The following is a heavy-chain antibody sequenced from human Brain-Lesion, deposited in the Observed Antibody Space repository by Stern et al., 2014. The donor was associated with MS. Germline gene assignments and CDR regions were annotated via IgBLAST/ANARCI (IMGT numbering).Heavy chain of an antibody. V-gene: IGHV1-2*02. Sequence: VQLVESGAEVTKPGASVKVSCKTSGYIFTGYYIHWVRQATGQGLEWMAWINPNTGGTKYAQKFQGRVTMSRDTSSSTAYVELSSLTSDDTAVYYCARDQRGITIFGVVTDYYYLGMDVWGQGTTVTVSS. J-gene: IGHJ6*02. CDR1: GYIFTGYY. CDR2: INPNTGGT. CDR3: ARDQRGITIFGVVTDYYYLGMDV. D-gene: IGHD3-3*01.